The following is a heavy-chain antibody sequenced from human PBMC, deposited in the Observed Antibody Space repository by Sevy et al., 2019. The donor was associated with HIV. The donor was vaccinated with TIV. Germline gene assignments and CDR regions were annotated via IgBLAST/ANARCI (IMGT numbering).Heavy chain of an antibody. CDR2: ISGSGVST. Sequence: GGSLRLSCAASGFTFSSYAMSWVRQAPGKGLEWVSAISGSGVSTYYADSVKGRFTISKDNSKNTLYLQMNSLRAEDTAVYYCAKYNYYDSGGEWFDSWGQGTLVTVSS. D-gene: IGHD3-22*01. J-gene: IGHJ5*01. CDR3: AKYNYYDSGGEWFDS. CDR1: GFTFSSYA. V-gene: IGHV3-23*01.